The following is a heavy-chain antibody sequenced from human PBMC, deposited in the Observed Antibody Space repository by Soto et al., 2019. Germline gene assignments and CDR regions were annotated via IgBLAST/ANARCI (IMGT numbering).Heavy chain of an antibody. D-gene: IGHD6-19*01. Sequence: LGESLKISCKGSGYSFTTYWIAWVRQMPGKGLXXXXXXXXXXXXXXXSPSFQGQVTISADKSINTAYLQWSSLKASDSAIYYCARPFDTSGWYDHWGQGTLVTVSS. CDR1: GYSFTTYW. CDR2: XXXXXXXX. J-gene: IGHJ5*02. V-gene: IGHV5-51*01. CDR3: ARPFDTSGWYDH.